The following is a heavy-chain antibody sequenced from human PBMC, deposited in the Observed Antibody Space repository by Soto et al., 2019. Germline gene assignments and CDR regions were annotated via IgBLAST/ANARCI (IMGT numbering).Heavy chain of an antibody. D-gene: IGHD3-9*01. CDR3: AKDRYFDSYYLES. CDR1: GFTFSRYA. Sequence: QVQLVESGGGVVQPGRSLRLSCAASGFTFSRYAIHWVRQAPGKGLEWVAVMSYDGNKKHYADSVKGRFTISRDDSKNTLFLQMSSLRPEDTAIYYCAKDRYFDSYYLESWGQGTLVTVSS. V-gene: IGHV3-30-3*01. J-gene: IGHJ4*02. CDR2: MSYDGNKK.